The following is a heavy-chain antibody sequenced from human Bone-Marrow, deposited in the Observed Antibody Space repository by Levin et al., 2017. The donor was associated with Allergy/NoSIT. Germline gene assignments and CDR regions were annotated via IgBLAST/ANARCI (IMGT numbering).Heavy chain of an antibody. Sequence: GESLKISCAASGFTFSDYNMNWVRQAPGKGLEWVSSISSSSTYIYYSDSVKGRFTISKDNAKKTLYLQMKRLTVEDTAVYYCARVVGIAVAGPLDYWGQGILVSVSP. CDR3: ARVVGIAVAGPLDY. V-gene: IGHV3-21*01. J-gene: IGHJ4*02. CDR1: GFTFSDYN. D-gene: IGHD6-19*01. CDR2: ISSSSTYI.